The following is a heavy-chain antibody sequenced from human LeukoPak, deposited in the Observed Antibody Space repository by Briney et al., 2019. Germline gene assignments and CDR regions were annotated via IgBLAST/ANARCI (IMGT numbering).Heavy chain of an antibody. CDR3: ARGSRRFLEWLSHHYYYGMDV. Sequence: PGRSLRLSCAASGFTFNSYAMHWVRQAPGKGLEWVTVISYDGSNKYYADSVKGRFTISRDNSKNTLYLQMNSLRAEDTAVYYCARGSRRFLEWLSHHYYYGMDVWAQGTTVTVSS. CDR1: GFTFNSYA. V-gene: IGHV3-30-3*01. CDR2: ISYDGSNK. J-gene: IGHJ6*02. D-gene: IGHD3-3*01.